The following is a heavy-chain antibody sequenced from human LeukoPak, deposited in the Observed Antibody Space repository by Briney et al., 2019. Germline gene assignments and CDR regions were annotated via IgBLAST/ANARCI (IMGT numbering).Heavy chain of an antibody. D-gene: IGHD1-26*01. J-gene: IGHJ3*02. Sequence: GASVKVSCKASGYTFTSYYMHWVRQAPGQGLEWMGIINPSGGSTSYAQKFQGRVTMTRDMSTSTVYMELSSLRSEDTAVYYCARGRVGALQGRFAFDIWGQGTMVTVSS. CDR3: ARGRVGALQGRFAFDI. CDR2: INPSGGST. CDR1: GYTFTSYY. V-gene: IGHV1-46*01.